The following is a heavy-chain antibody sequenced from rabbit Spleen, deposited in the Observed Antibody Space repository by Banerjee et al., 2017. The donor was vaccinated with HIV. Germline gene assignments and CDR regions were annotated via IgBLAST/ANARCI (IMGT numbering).Heavy chain of an antibody. CDR3: ARDLDDVIGWNFGW. CDR1: GFDFSNYG. Sequence: QLVESGGGLVQPGESLKLSCKASGFDFSNYGVSWVRQTPGKGLEWIGYIDAVFGTTYYATWLNGRFTISSHNAQNTLFLQLNSLTAADTATYFCARDLDDVIGWNFGWWGQGTLVTVS. D-gene: IGHD4-1*01. J-gene: IGHJ3*01. V-gene: IGHV1S7*01. CDR2: IDAVFGTT.